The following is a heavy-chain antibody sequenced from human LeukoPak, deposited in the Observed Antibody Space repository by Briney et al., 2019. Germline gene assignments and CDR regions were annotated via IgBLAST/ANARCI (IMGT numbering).Heavy chain of an antibody. V-gene: IGHV4-30-4*07. J-gene: IGHJ4*02. CDR3: ARHRSGWLQSSFDY. D-gene: IGHD5-24*01. CDR2: IYYSGST. CDR1: GGSISSGGYS. Sequence: SQTLSLTCAVSGGSISSGGYSWRWIRQPPGKGLEWIGYIYYSGSTYYNPSLKSRVTISVDTSKNQFSLKLSSVTAADTAVYYCARHRSGWLQSSFDYWGQGTLVTVSS.